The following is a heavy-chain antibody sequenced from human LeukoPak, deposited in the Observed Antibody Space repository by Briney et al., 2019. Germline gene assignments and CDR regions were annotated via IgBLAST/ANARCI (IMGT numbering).Heavy chain of an antibody. CDR2: INHSGST. CDR1: GGSFSGYY. V-gene: IGHV4-34*01. J-gene: IGHJ6*03. Sequence: SETLSLTCAVYGGSFSGYYWSWIRQPPGKGLEWIGEINHSGSTNYNPSLKSRVTISVDTSKNQFSLKLSSVTAADRAVYYCARLTARLVKGYMDVWGKGTTVTVSS. D-gene: IGHD3-9*01. CDR3: ARLTARLVKGYMDV.